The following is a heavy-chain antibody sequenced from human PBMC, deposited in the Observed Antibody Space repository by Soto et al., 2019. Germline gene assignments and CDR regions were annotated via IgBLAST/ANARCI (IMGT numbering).Heavy chain of an antibody. CDR2: ISGSGGST. CDR1: GFTFSSYA. V-gene: IGHV3-23*01. J-gene: IGHJ5*02. D-gene: IGHD3-16*01. CDR3: ANDLAGRVITLGWCDP. Sequence: VQLLESGGGLVQPGGSLRLSCAASGFTFSSYAMSWVRQAPGKGLEWVSAISGSGGSTYYADSVKGRFTISRDNSKNSLDMQMNGLGAEDTAVYYCANDLAGRVITLGWCDPWGQGTLVTVSS.